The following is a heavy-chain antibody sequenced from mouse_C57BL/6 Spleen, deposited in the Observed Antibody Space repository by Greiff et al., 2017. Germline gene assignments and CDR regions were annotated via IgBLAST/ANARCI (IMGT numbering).Heavy chain of an antibody. Sequence: EVKLVESGGGLVKPGGSLKLSCAASGFTFSSYAMSWVRQTPEKRLEWVATISDGGSYTYYPDNVKGRFTISRDNAKNNLYLQMSHLKSEDTAMYYCEREALYGSTRRFAYWGQGTLVTVSA. CDR3: EREALYGSTRRFAY. J-gene: IGHJ3*01. CDR1: GFTFSSYA. CDR2: ISDGGSYT. D-gene: IGHD1-1*01. V-gene: IGHV5-4*01.